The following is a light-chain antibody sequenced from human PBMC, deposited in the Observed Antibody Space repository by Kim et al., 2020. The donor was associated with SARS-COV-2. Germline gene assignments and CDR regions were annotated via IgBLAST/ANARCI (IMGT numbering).Light chain of an antibody. J-gene: IGLJ2*01. CDR2: AEH. CDR1: SLRGLY. V-gene: IGLV3-19*01. CDR3: SCRAGSGDAVI. Sequence: QGDSLRGLYEHWYRQTPGQAPVRVVCAEHKRPAGISPRFSGSVSGDTATLTIDRAQAEDEAVYYCSCRAGSGDAVIFGGGTQLTVL.